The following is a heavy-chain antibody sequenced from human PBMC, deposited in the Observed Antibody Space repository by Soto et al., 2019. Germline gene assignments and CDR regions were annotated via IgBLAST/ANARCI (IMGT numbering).Heavy chain of an antibody. CDR3: AKPDAPIPAIGYYFDF. CDR2: ISYDGSNK. D-gene: IGHD2-2*02. Sequence: GGSLRLSCAASGFTFSSYGMHWVRQAPGKGLEWVAVISYDGSNKYYADSVKGRFTISRDNSKNTLYLQMNSLRAEDTAVYYCAKPDAPIPAIGYYFDFWAQGTLVTVSS. J-gene: IGHJ4*02. V-gene: IGHV3-30*18. CDR1: GFTFSSYG.